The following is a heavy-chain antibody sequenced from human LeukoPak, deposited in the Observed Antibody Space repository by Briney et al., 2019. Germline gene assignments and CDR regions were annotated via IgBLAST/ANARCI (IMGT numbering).Heavy chain of an antibody. CDR2: IYPGDSDT. CDR1: GYSFTSYW. J-gene: IGHJ4*02. D-gene: IGHD3-3*01. CDR3: ARHLSSPGIRDLWSGLITDY. V-gene: IGHV5-51*01. Sequence: GESLKISCKGSGYSFTSYWIGWVRQMPGKGLEWMGIIYPGDSDTRYSPSFQGQVTISADKSISTAYLQWSSLKASDTAMYCCARHLSSPGIRDLWSGLITDYWGQGTLVTVSS.